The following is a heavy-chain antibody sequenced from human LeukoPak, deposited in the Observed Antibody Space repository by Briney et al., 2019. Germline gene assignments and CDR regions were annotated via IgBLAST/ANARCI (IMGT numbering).Heavy chain of an antibody. D-gene: IGHD3-22*01. CDR3: ARQGRISMIVVFIEDAFDI. V-gene: IGHV4-39*01. J-gene: IGHJ3*02. CDR1: GGSISSSSYY. CDR2: IYYSGST. Sequence: SETLSLTCTVSGGSISSSSYYWGWIRQPPGKGLEWIGSIYYSGSTYYNPSLKSRVTISVDTSKNQFSLKLSSVTAADTAVYYCARQGRISMIVVFIEDAFDIWGQGTMVTVSS.